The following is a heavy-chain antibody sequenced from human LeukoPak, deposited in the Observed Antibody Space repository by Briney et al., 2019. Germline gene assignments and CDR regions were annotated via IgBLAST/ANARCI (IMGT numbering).Heavy chain of an antibody. CDR1: GYTFTSYG. CDR2: ISAYNGNT. D-gene: IGHD3-22*01. J-gene: IGHJ4*02. Sequence: ASVKVSCKASGYTFTSYGISWVRQAPGQGLEWMGWISAYNGNTNYAQKLQGRVTMTTDTSTSTAYMELRSLKSDDTAVYYCARDDLPYDGSGYLGYWGQGTLVTVSS. V-gene: IGHV1-18*01. CDR3: ARDDLPYDGSGYLGY.